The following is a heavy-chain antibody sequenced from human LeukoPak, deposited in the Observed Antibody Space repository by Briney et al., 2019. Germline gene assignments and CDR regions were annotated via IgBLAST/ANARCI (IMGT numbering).Heavy chain of an antibody. CDR1: GGSISSYY. Sequence: SETLSLXCTVSGGSISSYYWSWIRQPPGKGLEWIGYIYYSGSTNYNPSLKSRVTISVDTSKNQFSLKLSSVTAADTAVYYCARLRFLEWLLFDYWGQGTLVTVSS. J-gene: IGHJ4*02. CDR2: IYYSGST. V-gene: IGHV4-59*01. CDR3: ARLRFLEWLLFDY. D-gene: IGHD3-3*01.